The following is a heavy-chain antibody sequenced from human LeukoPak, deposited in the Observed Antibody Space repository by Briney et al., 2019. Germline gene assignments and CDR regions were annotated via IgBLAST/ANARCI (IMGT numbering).Heavy chain of an antibody. CDR2: IYYSGST. D-gene: IGHD2-2*02. J-gene: IGHJ4*02. V-gene: IGHV4-39*02. Sequence: SETLSLSCTVSGDSFSGSSYYWGWIRQSPGTGLEWIGTIYYSGSTYYNPSLKTRVTISVDTSKNQFSLKLSSVTAADTAVYYCAREGECSSTSCYTGYIDYWGQGTLVTVSS. CDR1: GDSFSGSSYY. CDR3: AREGECSSTSCYTGYIDY.